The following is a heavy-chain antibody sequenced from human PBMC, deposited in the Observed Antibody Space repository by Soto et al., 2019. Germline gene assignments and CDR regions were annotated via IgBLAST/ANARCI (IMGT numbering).Heavy chain of an antibody. Sequence: SETLSLTCTVSGGSISSYYWSWIRQPPGKGLEWIGYIYYSGSTNYNPSLKSRVTISVDTSKNQFSLKLSSVTAADTAVYYCARHGIPREGYFDYWGQGTLVTVSS. D-gene: IGHD1-1*01. CDR1: GGSISSYY. J-gene: IGHJ4*02. V-gene: IGHV4-59*08. CDR3: ARHGIPREGYFDY. CDR2: IYYSGST.